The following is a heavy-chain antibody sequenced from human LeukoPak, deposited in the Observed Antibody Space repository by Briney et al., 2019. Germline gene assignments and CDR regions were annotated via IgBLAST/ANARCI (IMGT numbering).Heavy chain of an antibody. V-gene: IGHV3-74*01. CDR3: ANDYRSGSFHDF. J-gene: IGHJ4*02. Sequence: PGGSLRLSCAASGFTFSSYWMHWVPQAPGKGLVWVSRINSDGSSTSYADSVKGRFTISRDNAKNTLYLQMNTLRAEDTAVYYCANDYRSGSFHDFWGQGTLVTVSS. CDR1: GFTFSSYW. CDR2: INSDGSST. D-gene: IGHD3-10*01.